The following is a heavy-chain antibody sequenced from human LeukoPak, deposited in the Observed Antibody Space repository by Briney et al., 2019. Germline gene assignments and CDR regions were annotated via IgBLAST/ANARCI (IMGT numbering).Heavy chain of an antibody. CDR3: AKDSLRVRGPDAFDI. J-gene: IGHJ3*02. CDR2: IRYDGSNK. CDR1: GFTFSSYG. V-gene: IGHV3-30*02. Sequence: GGSLRLSCAASGFTFSSYGMHWVRQAPGKGLEWVAFIRYDGSNKYYADSVKGRFTISRDNSKNTLYLQMNSLRAEDTAVYYCAKDSLRVRGPDAFDIWGQGTMVTVSS. D-gene: IGHD2-15*01.